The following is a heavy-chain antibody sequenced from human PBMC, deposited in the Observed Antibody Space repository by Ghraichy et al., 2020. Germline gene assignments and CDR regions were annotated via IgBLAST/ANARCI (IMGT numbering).Heavy chain of an antibody. CDR3: ARDTYCGGDCYSYAFDI. Sequence: SETLSLTCTVSGGSISSYYWSWIRQPPGKGLEWIGYIYYSGSTNYNPSLKSRVTISVDTSKNQFSLKLSSVTAADTAVYYCARDTYCGGDCYSYAFDIWGQGTMVTVSS. D-gene: IGHD2-21*02. CDR1: GGSISSYY. J-gene: IGHJ3*02. CDR2: IYYSGST. V-gene: IGHV4-59*01.